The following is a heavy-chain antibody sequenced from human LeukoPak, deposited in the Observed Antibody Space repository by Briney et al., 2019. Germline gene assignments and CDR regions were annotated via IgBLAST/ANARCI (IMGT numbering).Heavy chain of an antibody. V-gene: IGHV1-69*05. CDR2: IIPIFGTA. Sequence: ASVKVSCKASGGTFSSYAISWVRQAPGQGLEWMGGIIPIFGTANYAQEFQGRVTITTDESTSTAYMELSSLRPEDTAVYYCARGLVVVAATHFYYYMDVWGKGTTVTVSS. J-gene: IGHJ6*03. CDR3: ARGLVVVAATHFYYYMDV. CDR1: GGTFSSYA. D-gene: IGHD2-15*01.